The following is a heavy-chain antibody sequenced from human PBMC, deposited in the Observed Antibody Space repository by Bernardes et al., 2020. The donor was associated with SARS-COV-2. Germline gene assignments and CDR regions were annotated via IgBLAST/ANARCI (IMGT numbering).Heavy chain of an antibody. J-gene: IGHJ6*02. CDR3: ARDRSFCRYTSCGMDV. D-gene: IGHD2-2*01. V-gene: IGHV4-59*01. CDR2: IYYSGKT. Sequence: SESLSLTCTVSGVSMTNYYWSWYRQAPGKGLEWIGYIYYSGKTNYNPALQSRVTISVDTSKNQFSLNLKYVTAADTAVYFCARDRSFCRYTSCGMDVWGQGAMVTVSS. CDR1: GVSMTNYY.